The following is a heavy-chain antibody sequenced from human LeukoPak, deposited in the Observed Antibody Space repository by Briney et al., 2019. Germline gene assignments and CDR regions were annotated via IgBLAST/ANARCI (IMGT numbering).Heavy chain of an antibody. CDR1: GYSFTSYW. Sequence: GESLKISCKGSGYSFTSYWIGWMRQMPGKGLEWMGIIYPGDSDTRYSPSFQGQVTISADKSISTAYLQWSSLKASDTAMYYCARRYDFWSGYYSLDYWGQGTLVTVSS. J-gene: IGHJ4*02. D-gene: IGHD3-3*01. CDR3: ARRYDFWSGYYSLDY. V-gene: IGHV5-51*01. CDR2: IYPGDSDT.